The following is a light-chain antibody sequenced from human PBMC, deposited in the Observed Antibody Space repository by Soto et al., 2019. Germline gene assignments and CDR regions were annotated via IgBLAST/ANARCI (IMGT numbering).Light chain of an antibody. CDR1: QSVDRN. J-gene: IGKJ4*01. V-gene: IGKV3D-15*01. CDR3: QQYDSWPLT. Sequence: EIVMTQSPGTLSVSTEEGATLSCRASQSVDRNLAWYQQKPGQAPRLLIYGASTGPTGIPDRFSGSGSGTEFSLTISSLQSEDFAVYYCQQYDSWPLTFGGGTKVEIK. CDR2: GAS.